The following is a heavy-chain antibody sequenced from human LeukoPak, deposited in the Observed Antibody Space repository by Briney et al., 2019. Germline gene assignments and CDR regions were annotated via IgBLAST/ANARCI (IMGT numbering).Heavy chain of an antibody. V-gene: IGHV1-8*01. CDR2: MNPNSGNT. J-gene: IGHJ6*03. CDR3: ARVPGQSPYYYMDV. Sequence: GASVKVSCKASGYTFTSYDINWVRQATGHGLEWMGWMNPNSGNTGYAQKFQGRVTMTRNTSISTAYMELSSLRSEDTAVYYCARVPGQSPYYYMDVWGKGTTVTVSS. CDR1: GYTFTSYD.